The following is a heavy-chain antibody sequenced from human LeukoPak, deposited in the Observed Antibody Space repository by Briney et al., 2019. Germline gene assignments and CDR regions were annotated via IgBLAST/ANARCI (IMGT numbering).Heavy chain of an antibody. Sequence: SETLSLTCTVSGGSISSYYWSWIRQPPGKGLEWIGYIYCSGSTNYNPSLKSRVTISVDTSKNQFSLKLSSVTAADTAVYYCARTSPRNRFDYWGQGTLVTVSS. V-gene: IGHV4-59*01. D-gene: IGHD1-14*01. CDR2: IYCSGST. CDR1: GGSISSYY. J-gene: IGHJ4*02. CDR3: ARTSPRNRFDY.